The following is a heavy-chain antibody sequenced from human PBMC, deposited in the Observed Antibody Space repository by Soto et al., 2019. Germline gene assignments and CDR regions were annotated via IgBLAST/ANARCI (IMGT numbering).Heavy chain of an antibody. CDR2: IYTSGNN. J-gene: IGHJ6*02. D-gene: IGHD2-15*01. CDR3: ARESGGGGYCSGGNCYGVDV. V-gene: IGHV4-4*07. Sequence: QVHLQESGPGLVKPSETLSLTCTVSNDSISSYYWSWFRQPAGKGLEWIGRIYTSGNNIYNPSLKSRVTMSADTSQNQISLRMTSVTAADTAVYYCARESGGGGYCSGGNCYGVDVWGQGTTVSVSS. CDR1: NDSISSYY.